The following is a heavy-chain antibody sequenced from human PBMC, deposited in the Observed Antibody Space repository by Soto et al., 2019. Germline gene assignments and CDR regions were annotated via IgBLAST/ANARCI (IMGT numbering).Heavy chain of an antibody. V-gene: IGHV4-31*03. CDR1: GVSISTGGYY. J-gene: IGHJ6*02. CDR2: IYHSGAT. Sequence: SETLSLTCNVPGVSISTGGYYWSWIRQHPGLGLEWIGYIYHSGATDHNPSLRSRVTISVDTSKNQFSLRLTSVTAADTAVYYCARYVSSLVLGPENYYGLDVWGRGTTVT. D-gene: IGHD7-27*01. CDR3: ARYVSSLVLGPENYYGLDV.